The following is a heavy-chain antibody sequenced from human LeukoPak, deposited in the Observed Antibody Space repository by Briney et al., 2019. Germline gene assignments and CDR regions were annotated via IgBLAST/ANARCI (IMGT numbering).Heavy chain of an antibody. J-gene: IGHJ4*02. D-gene: IGHD3-16*01. CDR2: ISSGSSTI. CDR3: ARDLGYF. V-gene: IGHV3-48*01. Sequence: GGSLRLSCAASGFAFSSYSMNWVRQAPGKGLEWVSYISSGSSTIYYADSVKGRFTISRDNAKNSLYLQMNSLRAEDTAVYYCARDLGYFWGQGTLVTVSS. CDR1: GFAFSSYS.